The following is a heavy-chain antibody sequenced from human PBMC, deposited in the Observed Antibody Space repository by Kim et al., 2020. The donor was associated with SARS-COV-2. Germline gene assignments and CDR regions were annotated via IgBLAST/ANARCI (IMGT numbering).Heavy chain of an antibody. CDR3: AREKGPGSISWLFSGYYGMDV. V-gene: IGHV3-21*01. D-gene: IGHD6-13*01. Sequence: GGSLRLSCAASGFTFSSYSMNWVRQAPGKGLEWVSSISSSSSYIYYADSVKGRFTISRDNAKNSLYLQMNSLRAEDTAVYYCAREKGPGSISWLFSGYYGMDVWGQGTTVTVSS. CDR2: ISSSSSYI. CDR1: GFTFSSYS. J-gene: IGHJ6*02.